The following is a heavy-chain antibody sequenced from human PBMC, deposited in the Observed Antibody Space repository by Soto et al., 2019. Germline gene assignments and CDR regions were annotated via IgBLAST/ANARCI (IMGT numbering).Heavy chain of an antibody. CDR3: AKGGWELRDYYYGLDV. CDR2: ISGSGDGS. CDR1: GFTFSKFA. D-gene: IGHD1-26*01. J-gene: IGHJ6*02. Sequence: GGSLRLSCAASGFTFSKFAMNWVRQVPGKGLEWISAISGSGDGSYYTDSVKGRFSISRDNSKNTLFLQMNGLRVEDTAVYYCAKGGWELRDYYYGLDVWGRGTTVTVPS. V-gene: IGHV3-23*01.